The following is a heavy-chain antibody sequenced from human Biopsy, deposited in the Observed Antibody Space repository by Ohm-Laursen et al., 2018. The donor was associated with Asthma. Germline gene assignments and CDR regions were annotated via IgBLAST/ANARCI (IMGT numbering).Heavy chain of an antibody. V-gene: IGHV3-30*03. CDR2: ISSDVRE. CDR1: GFTFSNYA. CDR3: VRWRSGYPDHYSDF. J-gene: IGHJ4*02. D-gene: IGHD2-21*01. Sequence: SLRLSCTASGFTFSNYAMHWVRQAPGKGLEWVALISSDVREWYADSVKGRFTISRDNSKNTLDLQMNSLRGDDTAVYYCVRWRSGYPDHYSDFWGLGTLVTVSS.